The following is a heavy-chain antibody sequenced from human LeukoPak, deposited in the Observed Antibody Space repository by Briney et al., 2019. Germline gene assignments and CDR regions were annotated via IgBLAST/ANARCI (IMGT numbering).Heavy chain of an antibody. CDR3: VRDRRRYYGSGSYWADY. CDR2: IWYDGSNK. J-gene: IGHJ4*02. V-gene: IGHV3-33*01. D-gene: IGHD3-10*01. CDR1: GFTFSSYG. Sequence: GGSLRLSCAASGFTFSSYGMHWVRQAPGKGLEWVAVIWYDGSNKYYADSVKGRFTISRDNSKNTLYLQMNSLRAEDTAVYYCVRDRRRYYGSGSYWADYWGQGTLVTVSS.